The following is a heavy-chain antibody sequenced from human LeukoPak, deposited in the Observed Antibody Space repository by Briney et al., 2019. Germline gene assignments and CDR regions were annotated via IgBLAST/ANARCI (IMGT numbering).Heavy chain of an antibody. CDR1: GFTVSSNY. CDR2: IYSGGST. J-gene: IGHJ4*02. V-gene: IGHV3-53*01. D-gene: IGHD6-13*01. Sequence: GGSLRLSCAASGFTVSSNYMSWVRQAPGKGLEWVSIIYSGGSTYYADSVKGQFSISRDKSKNTLYLQMNSLRAEDTAVYYCASMYSSSWSFDYWGQGTLVTVSS. CDR3: ASMYSSSWSFDY.